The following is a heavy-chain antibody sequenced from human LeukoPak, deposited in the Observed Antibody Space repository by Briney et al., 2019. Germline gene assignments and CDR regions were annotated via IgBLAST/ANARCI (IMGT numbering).Heavy chain of an antibody. CDR3: ARDGPGGVVAGLYYFDY. J-gene: IGHJ4*02. CDR2: IYTSGST. D-gene: IGHD3-16*01. CDR1: GGSISSYY. V-gene: IGHV4-4*07. Sequence: PSETLSLTCTVSGGSISSYYWSWIRQPAGKGLEWIGRIYTSGSTNYNPSLKSRVTMSVDTSKNQFSLKLSSVTAADTAVYYCARDGPGGVVAGLYYFDYWGQGTLVTVSS.